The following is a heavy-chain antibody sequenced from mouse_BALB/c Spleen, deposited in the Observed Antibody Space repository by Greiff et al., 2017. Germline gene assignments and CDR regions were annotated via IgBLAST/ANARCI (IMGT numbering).Heavy chain of an antibody. D-gene: IGHD2-4*01. CDR2: ISSGGSYT. V-gene: IGHV5-9-3*01. CDR1: GFTFSSYA. CDR3: ANTMITKGYYAMDY. Sequence: EVQVVESGGGLVKPGGSLKLSCAASGFTFSSYAMSWVRQTPEKRLEWVATISSGGSYTYYPDSVKGRFTISRDNAKNTLYLQMSSLRSEDTAMYYCANTMITKGYYAMDYWGQGTSVTVSS. J-gene: IGHJ4*01.